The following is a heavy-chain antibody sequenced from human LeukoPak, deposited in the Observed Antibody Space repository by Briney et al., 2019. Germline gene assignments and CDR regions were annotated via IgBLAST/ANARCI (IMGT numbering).Heavy chain of an antibody. CDR3: ARGRYCSGGSCYGAR. D-gene: IGHD2-15*01. J-gene: IGHJ4*02. CDR1: GFTFRDYG. Sequence: GGSLRLSCTASGFTFRDYGMSWFRQAPGKGLEWVGFIRTKDNGGTTEYAASVKGRFTISRDDSKTIAYLQMNSLKTEDTAFYYCARGRYCSGGSCYGARWGQGTLVTVSS. V-gene: IGHV3-49*03. CDR2: IRTKDNGGTT.